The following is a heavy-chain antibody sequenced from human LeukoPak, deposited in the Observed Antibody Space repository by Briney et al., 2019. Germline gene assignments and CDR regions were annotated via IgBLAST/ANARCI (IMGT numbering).Heavy chain of an antibody. CDR2: IYTSGST. CDR1: GGSISSYY. V-gene: IGHV4-4*07. CDR3: ARGTRIAAADTFYGMDV. Sequence: PSETLSLTCTVSGGSISSYYWSWIRQPAGKGLEWIGRIYTSGSTNYNPSLKSRVTMSVDTSKNQFSLKLSSVTAADTAVYYCARGTRIAAADTFYGMDVWGQGTTVTVSS. D-gene: IGHD6-13*01. J-gene: IGHJ6*02.